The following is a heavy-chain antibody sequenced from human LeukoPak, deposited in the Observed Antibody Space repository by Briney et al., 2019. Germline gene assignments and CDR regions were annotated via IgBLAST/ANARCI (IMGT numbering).Heavy chain of an antibody. V-gene: IGHV3-20*04. Sequence: GGSLRLSCAASGFTFDDYGMSWVRHAPGKGLEWVSGINWKGGSTGYADSVKGRFIISRDNSKNTMYLQMNSLRAEDTAVYYCAQDRAWIEFYFWGQGTLVTVSS. CDR1: GFTFDDYG. CDR2: INWKGGST. J-gene: IGHJ4*02. CDR3: AQDRAWIEFYF. D-gene: IGHD5-12*01.